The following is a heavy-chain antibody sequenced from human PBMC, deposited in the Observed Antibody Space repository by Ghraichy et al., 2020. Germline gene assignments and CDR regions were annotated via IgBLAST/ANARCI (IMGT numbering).Heavy chain of an antibody. CDR2: ISGGGGST. CDR1: GFTFSSYA. CDR3: AKGQGKPYGY. J-gene: IGHJ4*02. Sequence: GGSLRLSCAASGFTFSSYAMRWVRQAPGKGLEWVSAISGGGGSTYYADSVKGRFTISRDNSKNTLYLQMNSLRAEDTAVYYCAKGQGKPYGYRGQANLVIVTS. D-gene: IGHD4-17*01. V-gene: IGHV3-23*01.